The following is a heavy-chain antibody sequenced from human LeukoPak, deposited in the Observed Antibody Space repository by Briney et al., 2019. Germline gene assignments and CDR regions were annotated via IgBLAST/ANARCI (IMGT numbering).Heavy chain of an antibody. Sequence: PGGSLRLSCAASGFTFSNAWMSWVRQAPGKGLEWVGRITKKTDGETTEYAAPVKGRFTISRDDSKDTLYLQMNSLKTEDTAVYYCTRGPRPFDYWGQGTLVTVSS. V-gene: IGHV3-15*01. CDR2: ITKKTDGETT. CDR1: GFTFSNAW. CDR3: TRGPRPFDY. J-gene: IGHJ4*02.